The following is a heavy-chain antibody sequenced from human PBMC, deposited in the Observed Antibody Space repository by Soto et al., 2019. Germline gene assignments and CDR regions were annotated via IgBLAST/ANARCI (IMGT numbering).Heavy chain of an antibody. J-gene: IGHJ4*02. CDR3: AREATVTYFDY. CDR2: INSDGSST. CDR1: GFTFSSYR. D-gene: IGHD4-17*01. Sequence: EVQLVESGGGLVQPGGSLRLSCVASGFTFSSYRMHWVHQAPGKGLVWVSRINSDGSSTSYADSVKGRFTISRDNAKNTLYLQMNSLRAEDTAVYYCAREATVTYFDYWDQGTLVTVSS. V-gene: IGHV3-74*01.